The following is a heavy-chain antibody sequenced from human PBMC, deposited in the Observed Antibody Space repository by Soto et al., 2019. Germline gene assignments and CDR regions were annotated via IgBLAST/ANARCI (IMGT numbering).Heavy chain of an antibody. CDR3: ARTGDSSGYYRDAFDI. CDR1: GFTFSSYS. Sequence: GGSQRLSCAASGFTFSSYSMNWVRQAPGKGLEWVSYISSSSSAIYYADSVKGRFTISRDNAKNSLYLQMNSLKDEDTAVYYCARTGDSSGYYRDAFDIWGQGTMVTVSS. J-gene: IGHJ3*02. D-gene: IGHD3-22*01. V-gene: IGHV3-48*02. CDR2: ISSSSSAI.